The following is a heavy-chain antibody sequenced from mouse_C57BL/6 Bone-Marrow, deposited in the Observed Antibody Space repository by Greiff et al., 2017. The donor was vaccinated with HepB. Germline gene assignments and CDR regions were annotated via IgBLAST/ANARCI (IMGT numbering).Heavy chain of an antibody. V-gene: IGHV1-50*01. CDR3: ARRSRGYWYFDV. CDR1: GYTFTSYW. D-gene: IGHD1-1*01. J-gene: IGHJ1*03. Sequence: VQLQQPGAELVKPGASVKLSCKASGYTFTSYWMQWVNQRPGQGLEWIGEIDPSDSYTNYNQKFKGKATLTVDTSSSTAYMQLSSLTSEDSAVYYCARRSRGYWYFDVWGTGTTVTVSS. CDR2: IDPSDSYT.